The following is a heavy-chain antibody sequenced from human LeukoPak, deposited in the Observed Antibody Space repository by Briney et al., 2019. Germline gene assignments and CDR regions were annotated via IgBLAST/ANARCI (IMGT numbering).Heavy chain of an antibody. J-gene: IGHJ5*02. CDR2: INHSGST. CDR3: ARPSGDILTGYYGP. CDR1: GVSFSGYY. D-gene: IGHD3-9*01. V-gene: IGHV4-34*01. Sequence: ASETLSLTCAGYGVSFSGYYWSWIRQPPGKGLEWIGEINHSGSTNYNPSLKSRVTISVDTSKNQFSLKLRSVTAADTAVYYCARPSGDILTGYYGPWGQGTLVTVSS.